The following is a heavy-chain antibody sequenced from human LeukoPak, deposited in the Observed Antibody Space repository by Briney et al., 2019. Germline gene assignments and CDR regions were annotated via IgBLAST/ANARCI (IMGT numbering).Heavy chain of an antibody. CDR1: GFTFSVSA. CDR2: IRNKANNYAT. Sequence: GGSLRLSCAASGFTFSVSAIYWVRQPSGRGLEWIGRIRNKANNYATAYAASVRGRFTISREDSKSTAYLQMSSLKTEDTAVYYCTYTSSSGVVYWGPGALVTVSS. V-gene: IGHV3-73*01. CDR3: TYTSSSGVVY. D-gene: IGHD6-6*01. J-gene: IGHJ4*02.